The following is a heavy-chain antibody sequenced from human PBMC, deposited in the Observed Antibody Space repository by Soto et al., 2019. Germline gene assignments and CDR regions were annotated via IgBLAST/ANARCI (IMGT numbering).Heavy chain of an antibody. CDR3: ANRLRYSQYYYYYYGMDV. J-gene: IGHJ6*02. CDR2: INHSGST. CDR1: GGSFSGYY. Sequence: QVQLQQWGAGLLKPSETLSLTCAVYGGSFSGYYWSWIRQPPGKGLEWIGEINHSGSTNYNPSLKSRVTISVDTSKNQFSLKLSSVTAADTAVYHCANRLRYSQYYYYYYGMDVWGQGTTVTVSS. V-gene: IGHV4-34*01. D-gene: IGHD3-9*01.